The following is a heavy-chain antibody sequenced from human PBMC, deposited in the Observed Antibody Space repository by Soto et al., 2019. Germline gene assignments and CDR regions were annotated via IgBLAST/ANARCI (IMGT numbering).Heavy chain of an antibody. CDR3: ARWSYLDY. V-gene: IGHV3-23*01. J-gene: IGHJ4*02. D-gene: IGHD3-3*01. Sequence: GWSLRLSCAAAGFSFGSYALSWVRQAPGKGLEWVSTISGSDGKTFYADSVKGRFSISRDTSQSTLYLQMNSLRADDTAMYDCARWSYLDYWGQGTRVTVSS. CDR2: ISGSDGKT. CDR1: GFSFGSYA.